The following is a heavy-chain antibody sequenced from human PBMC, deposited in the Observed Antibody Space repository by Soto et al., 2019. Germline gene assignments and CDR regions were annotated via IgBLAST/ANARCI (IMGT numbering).Heavy chain of an antibody. J-gene: IGHJ6*04. D-gene: IGHD2-15*01. CDR1: GYTFSTSG. CDR3: ARAGAAPYYYYGMDV. CDR2: ISTYNGDT. Sequence: QVQLVQSGAEVRKPGASVKVSCKASGYTFSTSGMSWLRRAPGQGLEWMGWISTYNGDTNDAPKFQDRVTMTSDTSTSTVYMELRSLRSDDTAVYYCARAGAAPYYYYGMDVWGKGTRVTVSS. V-gene: IGHV1-18*01.